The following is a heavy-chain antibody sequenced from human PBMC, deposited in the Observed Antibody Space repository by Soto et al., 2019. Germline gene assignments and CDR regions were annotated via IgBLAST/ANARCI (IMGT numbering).Heavy chain of an antibody. CDR3: GRVRRGIAAAGTRDYYYCGMDV. D-gene: IGHD6-13*01. CDR2: SDWGDEK. CDR1: GVSLSTSGMC. Sequence: SGPTLVNPTQTLTLTCTFSGVSLSTSGMCVSWIRQPPGKAREWLALSDWGDEKYYSTSLKTRLTISKDTSKNQVGRTMTNMERVVKATYDCGRVRRGIAAAGTRDYYYCGMDVWGQGTTVTVSS. V-gene: IGHV2-70*01. J-gene: IGHJ6*02.